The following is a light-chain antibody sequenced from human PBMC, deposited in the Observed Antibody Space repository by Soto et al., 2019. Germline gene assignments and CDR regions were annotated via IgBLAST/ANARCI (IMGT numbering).Light chain of an antibody. CDR2: GAS. Sequence: EIMMTQSPGTLSVSPGEGATLSCTASQSVNLNLAWYQQKPGQPPRLLLYGASTRAIGIPHRFSGSGSGTDFTLTISRLEPEDFAAYYCQHYGSSPFTFGGGTRVEIK. J-gene: IGKJ4*01. CDR1: QSVNLN. CDR3: QHYGSSPFT. V-gene: IGKV3-20*01.